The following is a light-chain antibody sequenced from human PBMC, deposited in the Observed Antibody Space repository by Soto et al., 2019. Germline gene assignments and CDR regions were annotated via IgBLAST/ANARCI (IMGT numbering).Light chain of an antibody. Sequence: VWTQSLGTLSLSPGARATLACRASQSVRSAYLAWYQKKPGQAPRLLIYGPSTRATGIPDRFSGSGSGTDFTLTISRLEPDDFAVYYCQQYSSSPLFTFGPGTRVHIK. CDR2: GPS. CDR3: QQYSSSPLFT. CDR1: QSVRSAY. J-gene: IGKJ3*01. V-gene: IGKV3-20*01.